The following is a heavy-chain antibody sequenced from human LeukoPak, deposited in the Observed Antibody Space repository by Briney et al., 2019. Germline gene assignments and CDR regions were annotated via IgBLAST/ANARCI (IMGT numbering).Heavy chain of an antibody. CDR3: AKDKGYGSGSYNYFDY. D-gene: IGHD3-10*01. J-gene: IGHJ4*02. CDR1: GFTFDDYA. CDR2: ISWNSGSI. Sequence: GGSLRLSCAASGFTFDDYAMHLVRQAPGKGLEWVSGISWNSGSIGYADSVKGRFTISRDNAKNSLYLQMNSLRAEDMALYYWAKDKGYGSGSYNYFDYWGQGTLVTVSS. V-gene: IGHV3-9*03.